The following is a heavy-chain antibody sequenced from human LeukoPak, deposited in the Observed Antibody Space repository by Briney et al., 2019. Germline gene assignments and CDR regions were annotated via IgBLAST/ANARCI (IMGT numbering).Heavy chain of an antibody. D-gene: IGHD1-7*01. Sequence: GGSLRLSCAASGFTFNKYDMSWVRQAPGKGLEWVSSISGGNTYYADSVKGRFTISRDNSKNTLYLQMNSLRAEDTAVYYCAKDSRTTGGCFDYWGQGTLVTVSS. CDR3: AKDSRTTGGCFDY. V-gene: IGHV3-23*01. CDR2: ISGGNT. CDR1: GFTFNKYD. J-gene: IGHJ4*02.